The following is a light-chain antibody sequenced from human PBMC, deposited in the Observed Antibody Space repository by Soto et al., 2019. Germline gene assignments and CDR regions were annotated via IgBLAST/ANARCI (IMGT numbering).Light chain of an antibody. CDR3: QQYENFPLT. CDR2: DAS. CDR1: QDISTL. V-gene: IGKV1-33*01. Sequence: IQLTQSPSSLSASVGDRVTITCRASQDISTLFAWYQQKPGKAPKLLIFDASNLETGVPSRFSGSGSGTDFTFTISSLQPGDIATYYCQQYENFPLTFGGGTRVEIK. J-gene: IGKJ4*01.